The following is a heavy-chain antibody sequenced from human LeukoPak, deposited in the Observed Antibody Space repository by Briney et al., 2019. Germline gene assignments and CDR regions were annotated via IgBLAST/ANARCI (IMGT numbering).Heavy chain of an antibody. Sequence: GGSLRLSCAASGFTFSIYNMNWVRQAPGKGLEWVSSISSSSSYIYYADSVKGRFTISRDNAKNSLYLQMNSLRAEDTAVYYCARVRGSQSFDYWGQGTLVTVSS. V-gene: IGHV3-21*01. D-gene: IGHD1-26*01. CDR3: ARVRGSQSFDY. CDR1: GFTFSIYN. J-gene: IGHJ4*02. CDR2: ISSSSSYI.